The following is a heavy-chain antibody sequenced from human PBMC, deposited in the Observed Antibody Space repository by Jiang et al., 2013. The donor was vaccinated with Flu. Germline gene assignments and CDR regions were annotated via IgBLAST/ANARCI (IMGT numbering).Heavy chain of an antibody. CDR3: ARGHGRGYSHASFDY. J-gene: IGHJ4*02. D-gene: IGHD5-18*01. CDR2: IYYSGST. Sequence: QLVESGPGLVKPSETLSLTCTVSGDSISSSYWGWIRQPPGKGLEWIGYIYYSGSTKDNPSLKSRVTISVDTSKNQFSLEVTSVTAADTAVYYCARGHGRGYSHASFDYWGQGTLVTVSS. V-gene: IGHV4-59*01. CDR1: GDSISSSY.